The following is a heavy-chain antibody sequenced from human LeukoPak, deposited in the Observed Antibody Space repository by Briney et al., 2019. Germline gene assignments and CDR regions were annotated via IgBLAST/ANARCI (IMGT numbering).Heavy chain of an antibody. CDR1: GFTFSSYA. CDR3: AKDAYGLGSSTSLN. J-gene: IGHJ4*02. V-gene: IGHV3-23*01. D-gene: IGHD2-2*01. Sequence: PGGSLKLSCAASGFTFSSYAMSWVRQAPGKGLEWVSAISGSGGSTYYADSVKGRFTISRDNSKNTLYLQMNSLRAEDTAVYYCAKDAYGLGSSTSLNWGQGTLVTVSS. CDR2: ISGSGGST.